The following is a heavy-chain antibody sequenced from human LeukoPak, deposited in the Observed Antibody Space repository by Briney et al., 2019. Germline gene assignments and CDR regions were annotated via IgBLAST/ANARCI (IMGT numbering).Heavy chain of an antibody. CDR2: ISWNSGSI. V-gene: IGHV3-9*01. Sequence: GGSLRLSCAASGFTFDDYAMHWVRQAPGKGLEWVSGISWNSGSIGYADSVKGRFTISRDNAKNSLYPQMHSLRAEDTALYYCAKGGRITMVRGVIIASLEDGMDVWGQGTTVTVSS. CDR1: GFTFDDYA. CDR3: AKGGRITMVRGVIIASLEDGMDV. D-gene: IGHD3-10*01. J-gene: IGHJ6*02.